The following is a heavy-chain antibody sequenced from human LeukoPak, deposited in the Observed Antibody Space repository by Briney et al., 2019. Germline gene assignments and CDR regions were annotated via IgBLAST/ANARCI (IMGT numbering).Heavy chain of an antibody. CDR2: ITAYNGNT. Sequence: GASVKVSCKASGYTFTSYGISWVRQAPRQGLEWMGWITAYNGNTNYAQKLQGKVPMTTDTSTSTAYMELRSLRSDDTAVYYCARVVVVAATEDPYYFDYWGQGTLVTVSS. J-gene: IGHJ4*02. CDR1: GYTFTSYG. CDR3: ARVVVVAATEDPYYFDY. V-gene: IGHV1-18*01. D-gene: IGHD2-15*01.